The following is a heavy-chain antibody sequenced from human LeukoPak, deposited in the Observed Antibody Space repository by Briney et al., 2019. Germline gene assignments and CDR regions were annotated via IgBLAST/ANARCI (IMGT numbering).Heavy chain of an antibody. D-gene: IGHD6-6*01. CDR1: GFTFSDYY. CDR3: ARAYSSSSGRDAFDS. CDR2: ISSSSSTI. J-gene: IGHJ3*02. Sequence: GGSLRLSCAASGFTFSDYYMSWILQAPGKGLEWVSYISSSSSTIYYADSVKGRFTISRDSAKTSLFLQMNSLRDEDAAVYYCARAYSSSSGRDAFDSWGLGTLVTVSS. V-gene: IGHV3-11*04.